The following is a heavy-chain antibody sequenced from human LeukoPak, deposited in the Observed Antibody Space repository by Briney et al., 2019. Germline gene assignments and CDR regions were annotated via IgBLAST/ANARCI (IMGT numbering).Heavy chain of an antibody. J-gene: IGHJ2*01. V-gene: IGHV3-11*01. Sequence: PGGSLRLSCAASGFTFSDYYMRWFRQTPGKGLEWVAYIKNTGSATYYADSVKGRFSISRDNAKNSLYLQMNSLRAGDRAVYYCARGGVAAAGPDWYFHLWGRGTLVTVSS. CDR1: GFTFSDYY. CDR3: ARGGVAAAGPDWYFHL. D-gene: IGHD6-13*01. CDR2: IKNTGSAT.